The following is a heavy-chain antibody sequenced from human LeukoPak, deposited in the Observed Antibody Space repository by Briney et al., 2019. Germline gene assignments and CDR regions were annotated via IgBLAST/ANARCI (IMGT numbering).Heavy chain of an antibody. CDR3: ARSSRMGTFDY. CDR1: GGSISSYY. J-gene: IGHJ4*02. CDR2: IYYSGST. Sequence: PSETLSLTCTVSGGSISSYYWSWIRQPPGKGLEWIGYIYYSGSTNYNPSLKSRVTISVDTSKNQFSLKLSSVTAADTAVYYCARSSRMGTFDYWGQGTLVTVSS. V-gene: IGHV4-59*01. D-gene: IGHD7-27*01.